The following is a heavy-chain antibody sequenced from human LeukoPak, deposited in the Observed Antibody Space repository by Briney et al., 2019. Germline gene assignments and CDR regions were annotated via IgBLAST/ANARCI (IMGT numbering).Heavy chain of an antibody. CDR1: GGSVRTTRYY. V-gene: IGHV4-39*01. J-gene: IGHJ4*02. Sequence: SETLSLTCTVSGGSVRTTRYYWAWIRQPPGKGLEWIGSISYFGSAYYRPSLQSRATISMDSSKTQISLTLSSVTATDTALYYCATHDEGSFFESWGQGALVTVS. D-gene: IGHD3-3*02. CDR2: ISYFGSA. CDR3: ATHDEGSFFES.